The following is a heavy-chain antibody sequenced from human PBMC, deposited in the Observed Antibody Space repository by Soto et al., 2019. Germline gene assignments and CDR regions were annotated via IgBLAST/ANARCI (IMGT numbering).Heavy chain of an antibody. CDR3: ARHVTYSRPWSLHWLDP. J-gene: IGHJ5*01. Sequence: SETLSLTCTVSGGSMSSNHYYWGWIRQPPGKGLEWIGSIYYDGSTYQSPSVKSRATISVDTSKRQFSLKLTSVTAADTAVYYCARHVTYSRPWSLHWLDPWGPGTLVTVYS. CDR2: IYYDGST. V-gene: IGHV4-39*01. D-gene: IGHD5-18*01. CDR1: GGSMSSNHYY.